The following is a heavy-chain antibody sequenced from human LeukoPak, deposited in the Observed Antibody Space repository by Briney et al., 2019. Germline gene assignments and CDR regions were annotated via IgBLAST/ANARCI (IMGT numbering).Heavy chain of an antibody. Sequence: PGGSLRLSCAASGFTFSSYVMNWVRQAPGKGLEWVSGFSGSGGSTYYADSVKGRFTISGDNSRNTLYLQMNSLRAEDTAVYYCARDLVVVPAAIYQHWGQGTLVTVSS. J-gene: IGHJ1*01. V-gene: IGHV3-23*01. D-gene: IGHD2-2*02. CDR1: GFTFSSYV. CDR2: FSGSGGST. CDR3: ARDLVVVPAAIYQH.